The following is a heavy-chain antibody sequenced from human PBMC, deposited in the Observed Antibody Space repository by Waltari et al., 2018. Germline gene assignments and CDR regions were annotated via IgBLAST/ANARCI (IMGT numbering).Heavy chain of an antibody. V-gene: IGHV3-7*02. CDR3: ASGEGWTSEL. D-gene: IGHD4-17*01. J-gene: IGHJ6*02. Sequence: VQLVESGGDLVQPGGSLRRSCAASEFVFHMEWMTWVRQGPGKRPEWVANIKKDGSQKFYVDSVKGRFTISRDNANKFLFLQMDSLRVDDTGVYYCASGEGWTSELWGHGTTVTVSS. CDR1: EFVFHMEW. CDR2: IKKDGSQK.